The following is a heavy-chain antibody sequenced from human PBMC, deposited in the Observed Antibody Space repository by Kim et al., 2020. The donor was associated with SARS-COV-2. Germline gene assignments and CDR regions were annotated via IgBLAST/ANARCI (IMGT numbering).Heavy chain of an antibody. CDR2: IHPGGGT. D-gene: IGHD2-21*02. Sequence: SETLSLTCTVSGGSIRSAGYYWTWIRQHPGKGLEWIGYIHPGGGTYYTPSLRSRLDISIDTSKNQLSLKLSSVTDADTAVYYCARVPGGDPYGWFDTWGQGSLVTVSS. V-gene: IGHV4-31*03. J-gene: IGHJ5*02. CDR3: ARVPGGDPYGWFDT. CDR1: GGSIRSAGYY.